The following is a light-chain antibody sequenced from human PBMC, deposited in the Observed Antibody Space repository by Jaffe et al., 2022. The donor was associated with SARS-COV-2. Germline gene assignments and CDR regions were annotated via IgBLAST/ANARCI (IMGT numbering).Light chain of an antibody. CDR1: QDINNY. Sequence: DIQMTQSPSSLSASVGDRVTITCQASQDINNYLNWYQQKPGKAPKLLIYGASNLETGVPSRFSGSGSGTDFTFTISSLQPEDIATYYCQQYEKLPYTFGQGTNLDIK. V-gene: IGKV1-33*01. J-gene: IGKJ2*01. CDR3: QQYEKLPYT. CDR2: GAS.